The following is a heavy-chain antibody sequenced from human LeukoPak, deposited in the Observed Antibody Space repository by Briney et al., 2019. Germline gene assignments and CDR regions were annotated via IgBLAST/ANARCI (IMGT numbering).Heavy chain of an antibody. Sequence: GGSLRLSCAASGFTFSSYGMHWVRQAPGKGLEWVAATWYDGSNKYYADSVKGRFTISRDNSKNTLYLQMNRLRAEDTAVYFCARGGHCSTTSCSNYDSMDVWGQGTTLTVSS. CDR2: TWYDGSNK. J-gene: IGHJ6*02. V-gene: IGHV3-33*01. CDR3: ARGGHCSTTSCSNYDSMDV. D-gene: IGHD2-2*01. CDR1: GFTFSSYG.